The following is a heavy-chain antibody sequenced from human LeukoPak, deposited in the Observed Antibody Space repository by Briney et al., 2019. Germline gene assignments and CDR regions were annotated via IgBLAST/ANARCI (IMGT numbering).Heavy chain of an antibody. Sequence: SETLSLTCTVSGGSISSSTYYWGWIRQPPGKGLEWIGSMYYSGSTYYNASLQSRVTISIETSKDQISLRLNSVTAADTAMYYCAKSGGYGLIDYWGQGTLVTVSS. V-gene: IGHV4-39*01. CDR1: GGSISSSTYY. D-gene: IGHD1-26*01. CDR2: MYYSGST. CDR3: AKSGGYGLIDY. J-gene: IGHJ4*02.